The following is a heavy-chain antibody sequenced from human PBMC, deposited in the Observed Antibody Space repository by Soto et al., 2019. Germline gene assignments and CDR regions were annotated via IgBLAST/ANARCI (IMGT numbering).Heavy chain of an antibody. CDR3: ARDFRAGGLIVHDY. V-gene: IGHV3-23*01. CDR1: GFNFSKHA. J-gene: IGHJ4*02. Sequence: EVQLLESGGDLVQPGGSLRLSCAASGFNFSKHAMGWVRQAPGKGLEWVSGISGSGGGAKYADSVKGRFTISRDYSRNTLYLQMSSLRVEATAVYYCARDFRAGGLIVHDYWGQGTLVTVSS. D-gene: IGHD6-13*01. CDR2: ISGSGGGA.